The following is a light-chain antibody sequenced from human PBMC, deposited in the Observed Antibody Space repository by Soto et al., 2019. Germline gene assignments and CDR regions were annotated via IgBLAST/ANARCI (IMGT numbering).Light chain of an antibody. J-gene: IGLJ1*01. CDR3: QSYDTSLRGV. Sequence: QSVLTQPPSASGSPGQSVTISCTGTSNDVGGYNYVSWYQQLPGTAPKLLIYGNTNRPSGVPDRFSGSKSGTAASLAITGLQAGDEADYYCQSYDTSLRGVFGTGIKLTVL. CDR1: SNDVGGYNY. CDR2: GNT. V-gene: IGLV2-8*01.